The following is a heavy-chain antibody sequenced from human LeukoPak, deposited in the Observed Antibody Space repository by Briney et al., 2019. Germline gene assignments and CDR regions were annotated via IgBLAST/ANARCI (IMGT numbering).Heavy chain of an antibody. CDR3: TRGDPDY. V-gene: IGHV3-7*01. Sequence: PGGSLRLSCAASGFTFSGYWMQWVRQAPGKGLEWVANIHPDGGDKYYVDSVKGRFTVSRDNAKSSLYLQMNTLRVEDTAVYYCTRGDPDYWGQRTLVTVSS. CDR2: IHPDGGDK. CDR1: GFTFSGYW. J-gene: IGHJ4*02. D-gene: IGHD2-21*02.